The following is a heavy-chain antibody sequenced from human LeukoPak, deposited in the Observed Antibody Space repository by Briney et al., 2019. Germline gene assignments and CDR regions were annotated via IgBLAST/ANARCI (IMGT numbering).Heavy chain of an antibody. D-gene: IGHD6-6*01. CDR1: GYTFTVYY. Sequence: ASVKVSCKASGYTFTVYYMHWLRQAPGQGLEWMGWVNPNSGGTNFAQKFQGRVTMTRDTSISTAYMELSRLRSDDTAVYFCARDREYRSQSYPLDYWGQGTLVTVSS. CDR3: ARDREYRSQSYPLDY. J-gene: IGHJ4*02. V-gene: IGHV1-2*02. CDR2: VNPNSGGT.